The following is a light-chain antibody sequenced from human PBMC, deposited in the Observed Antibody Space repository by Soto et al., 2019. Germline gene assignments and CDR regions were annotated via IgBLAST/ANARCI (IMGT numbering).Light chain of an antibody. CDR1: SSDVGGYKY. CDR3: SSYTSSSTLV. V-gene: IGLV2-14*01. CDR2: EVG. Sequence: QSALTQPASVSGPPGQSITISCSGTSSDVGGYKYVSWYQQHPGKAPKLMIYEVGNRPSGVSQRFSGSKSGNTASLTIFGLQAEDEADYYCSSYTSSSTLVFGGGTKVTVL. J-gene: IGLJ3*02.